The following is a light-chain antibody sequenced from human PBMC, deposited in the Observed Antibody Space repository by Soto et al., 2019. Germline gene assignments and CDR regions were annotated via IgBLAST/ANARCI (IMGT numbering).Light chain of an antibody. V-gene: IGLV2-14*01. J-gene: IGLJ2*01. CDR3: SSYTSSSTWVV. CDR2: DVS. CDR1: SSDVGGYNY. Sequence: QSALTQPASVSGSPGQSITISCTGTSSDVGGYNYVSWYQQHPGKAPKLMIYDVSNRASGVSNRFSGSKSGNTASLTISGLQAEDEADYYCSSYTSSSTWVVFGGGTKVTVL.